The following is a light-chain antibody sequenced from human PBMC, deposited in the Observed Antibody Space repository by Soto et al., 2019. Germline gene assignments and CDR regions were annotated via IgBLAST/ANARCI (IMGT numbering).Light chain of an antibody. CDR2: EVS. CDR3: NSYGGNTNVV. CDR1: SSDVGGYDF. J-gene: IGLJ2*01. V-gene: IGLV2-8*01. Sequence: QSALTQPPSASGSPGQSVTISCTGTSSDVGGYDFVSWYQQHPGKAPKILIYEVSKRASGVPDRFSGSKSGNTASLTVSGLKPDDEADYYCNSYGGNTNVVFGGGTKLTVL.